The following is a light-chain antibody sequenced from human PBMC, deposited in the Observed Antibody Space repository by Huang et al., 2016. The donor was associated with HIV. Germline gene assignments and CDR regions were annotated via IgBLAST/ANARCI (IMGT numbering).Light chain of an antibody. CDR1: QSISTY. CDR3: QQRGNWPLS. V-gene: IGKV3-11*01. Sequence: VLTQSPATLSFSPGEKATLSCRASQSISTYLAWYQQKPGQAPRLLMFDASNRATGIPARFSGSGSGTDFTLTIDSLEPDDFAVYYCQQRGNWPLSFGAGTKVEI. CDR2: DAS. J-gene: IGKJ4*01.